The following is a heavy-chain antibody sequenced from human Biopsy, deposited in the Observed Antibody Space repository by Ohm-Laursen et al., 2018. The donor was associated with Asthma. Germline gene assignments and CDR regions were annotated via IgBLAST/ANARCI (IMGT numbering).Heavy chain of an antibody. J-gene: IGHJ5*02. CDR3: ARAGQCSSTSCYNPGWFDP. V-gene: IGHV4-34*12. CDR2: IIHSGST. CDR1: GGSFSGYY. Sequence: GTLSLTWAVYGGSFSGYYWSWIRQPPGKGLEWIGEIIHSGSTNYNPSLKSRVTISVDTSKNQFSLKLSSVTAADTAVYYCARAGQCSSTSCYNPGWFDPWGQGTLVTVSS. D-gene: IGHD2-2*01.